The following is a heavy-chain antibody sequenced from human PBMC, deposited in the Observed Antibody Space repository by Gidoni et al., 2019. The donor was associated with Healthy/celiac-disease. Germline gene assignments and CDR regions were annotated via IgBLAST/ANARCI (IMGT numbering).Heavy chain of an antibody. D-gene: IGHD1-26*01. Sequence: QVQLVQSGAEVKKPGSSVKVSCKASGGTFSSYAISWVRQAPGQGLEWMGGIIPIFGTANYAQKFQGRVTITADESTSTAYMELSSLRSEDTAVYYCASSSPPRAPVGAHTELGYWGQGTLVTVSS. V-gene: IGHV1-69*01. CDR2: IIPIFGTA. CDR1: GGTFSSYA. CDR3: ASSSPPRAPVGAHTELGY. J-gene: IGHJ4*02.